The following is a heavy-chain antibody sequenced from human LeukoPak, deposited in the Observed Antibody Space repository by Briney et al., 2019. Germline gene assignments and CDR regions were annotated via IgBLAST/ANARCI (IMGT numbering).Heavy chain of an antibody. CDR1: GFTFSSYA. D-gene: IGHD5-24*01. Sequence: PGGSLRLSCAASGFTFSSYAMSWVRQAPGKGLEWVSAISGSGGSTYYADSVKGRFTISRDNSKNTLYLQMNSLRAEDTAVYYCALLGWLQPYRFFDYWGQGTLVTISS. V-gene: IGHV3-23*01. CDR3: ALLGWLQPYRFFDY. CDR2: ISGSGGST. J-gene: IGHJ4*02.